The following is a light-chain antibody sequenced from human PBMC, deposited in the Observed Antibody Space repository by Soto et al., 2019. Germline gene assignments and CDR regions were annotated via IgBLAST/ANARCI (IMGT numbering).Light chain of an antibody. CDR2: GAS. CDR3: QKYDTAPYT. CDR1: QDIKNY. J-gene: IGKJ2*01. Sequence: DIQMTQSPSSLSASVGDRVTITCRARQDIKNYLAWFQQKPGKVPNLLIYGASTLRSGVPSRFSGSGFGTYFTLTISSLQPADAATYYCQKYDTAPYTFGQGTKLEIK. V-gene: IGKV1-27*01.